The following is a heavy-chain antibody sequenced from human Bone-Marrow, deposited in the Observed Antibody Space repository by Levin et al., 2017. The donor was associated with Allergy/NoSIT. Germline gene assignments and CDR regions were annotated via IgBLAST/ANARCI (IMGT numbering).Heavy chain of an antibody. V-gene: IGHV3-74*01. J-gene: IGHJ3*02. CDR3: EVSGDDFDI. Sequence: TGESLKISCTASGFAFSRYWMHWVRQAPGKGLMWVARINSHGTMTSYADSVKDRFTVSRDNEENTLSLQMSSLRADDTAVYYCEVSGDDFDIWGQGTMVNVSS. D-gene: IGHD3-10*01. CDR2: INSHGTMT. CDR1: GFAFSRYW.